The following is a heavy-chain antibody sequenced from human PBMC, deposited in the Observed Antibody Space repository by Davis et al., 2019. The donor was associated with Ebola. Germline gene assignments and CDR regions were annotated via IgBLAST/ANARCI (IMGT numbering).Heavy chain of an antibody. CDR2: IYYSGST. CDR3: ASRGYSNYFDY. D-gene: IGHD4-11*01. J-gene: IGHJ4*02. V-gene: IGHV4-39*07. Sequence: PGGSLRLSCTVSGGSISSSSYYWGWIRQPPGKGLEWIGSIYYSGSTYYNPSLKSRVTISVDTSKNQFSLKLSSVTAADTAVYYCASRGYSNYFDYWGQGTLVTVSS. CDR1: GGSISSSSYY.